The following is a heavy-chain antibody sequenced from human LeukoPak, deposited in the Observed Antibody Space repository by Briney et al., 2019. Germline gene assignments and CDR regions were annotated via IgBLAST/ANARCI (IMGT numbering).Heavy chain of an antibody. Sequence: ASLKVTCTAPGHTFTNFYFHWVRQAPGQGLEWMAMIRHNENSKSNSQRFEDRFTMTRDTSSITIYMDLRNRTLDDTAIYLCARGGGRGEIVLGDDSFALWGQGTVVTVSS. V-gene: IGHV1-46*01. CDR3: ARGGGRGEIVLGDDSFAL. CDR1: GHTFTNFY. J-gene: IGHJ3*01. D-gene: IGHD2-21*01. CDR2: IRHNENSK.